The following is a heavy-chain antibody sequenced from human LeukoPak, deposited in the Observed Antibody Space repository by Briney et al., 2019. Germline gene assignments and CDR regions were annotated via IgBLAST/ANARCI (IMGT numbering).Heavy chain of an antibody. CDR3: ARMWFYASSGYYPEPRFDF. D-gene: IGHD3-22*01. J-gene: IGHJ4*02. V-gene: IGHV4-4*02. CDR1: GGSVSSNHW. Sequence: SGTLSLTCAVSGGSVSSNHWWGWIRQPPGGGLEWIGEVYHNGNTNYSPSLKSRVTISLDTSKNQFSLELTSVTAADTAVYYCARMWFYASSGYYPEPRFDFWGQGTLVAVSS. CDR2: VYHNGNT.